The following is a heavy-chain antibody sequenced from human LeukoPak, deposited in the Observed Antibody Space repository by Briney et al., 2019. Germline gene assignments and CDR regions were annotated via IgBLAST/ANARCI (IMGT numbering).Heavy chain of an antibody. Sequence: PSETLSLTCTASGGSINSGGYSWDWIRQPPGKGLEWIGSIYYSGSTYYNPSLKSRVTISVDTSKNQFSLKLSSVTAADTAVYYCARAPLRYFDWLGFDYWGQGTLVTVSS. CDR2: IYYSGST. CDR3: ARAPLRYFDWLGFDY. J-gene: IGHJ4*02. D-gene: IGHD3-9*01. CDR1: GGSINSGGYS. V-gene: IGHV4-39*07.